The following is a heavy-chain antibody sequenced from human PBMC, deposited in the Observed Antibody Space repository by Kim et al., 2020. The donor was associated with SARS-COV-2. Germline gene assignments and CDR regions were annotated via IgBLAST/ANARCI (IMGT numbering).Heavy chain of an antibody. D-gene: IGHD3-10*01. J-gene: IGHJ4*02. CDR3: AKERTQQYYGSRTTPDY. V-gene: IGHV3-30*02. Sequence: VQGRLTISRDNCKNALYLQMNSLRAQNTAVYYCAKERTQQYYGSRTTPDYWGQGTLVTVSS.